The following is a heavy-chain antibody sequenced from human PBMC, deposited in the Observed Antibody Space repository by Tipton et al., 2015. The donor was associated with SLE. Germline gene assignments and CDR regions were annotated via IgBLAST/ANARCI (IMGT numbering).Heavy chain of an antibody. CDR2: IYPGDSDT. Sequence: VQLVQSGAEVKKPGDSLKISCKGSGYSFTNYWIGWVRQMPGKGLEWMGMIYPGDSDTSYSPSFQGQVTVSADKSITTAYLQWGSLKASATAICYCARRLGIAGWFFDLWGRGALVTVSS. J-gene: IGHJ2*01. V-gene: IGHV5-51*03. CDR3: ARRLGIAGWFFDL. D-gene: IGHD3-9*01. CDR1: GYSFTNYW.